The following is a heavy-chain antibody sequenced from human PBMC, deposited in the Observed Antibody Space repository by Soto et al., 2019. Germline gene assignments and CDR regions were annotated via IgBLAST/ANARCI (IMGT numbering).Heavy chain of an antibody. CDR1: GFTLTNYA. CDR2: ISYAASNI. CDR3: ARGGDILTGNYYFDF. J-gene: IGHJ4*02. V-gene: IGHV3-30-3*01. D-gene: IGHD3-9*01. Sequence: QVQLVESGGGVVQPGRSLRLSCAASGFTLTNYAMHWVRQAPGKGLEWVAIISYAASNIYYADSVKGRFTISRDNSKNMVYLQMNSLRAEDTAMYYCARGGDILTGNYYFDFWGQGSLVTVSS.